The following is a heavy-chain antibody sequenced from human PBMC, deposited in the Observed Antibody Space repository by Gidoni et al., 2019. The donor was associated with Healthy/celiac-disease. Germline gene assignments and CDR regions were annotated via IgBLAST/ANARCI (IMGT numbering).Heavy chain of an antibody. Sequence: EVQLVESGGVVVQPGGSLRLSCAASGFTFDDYTMHWVRQAPGKGLEWVSLIRWDGGSTYYADSVKGRFTISRDNSKNSLYLQMNSLRTEDTALYYCAKTDTSSSWYGVDYWGQGTLVTVSS. CDR2: IRWDGGST. J-gene: IGHJ4*02. D-gene: IGHD6-13*01. CDR1: GFTFDDYT. CDR3: AKTDTSSSWYGVDY. V-gene: IGHV3-43*01.